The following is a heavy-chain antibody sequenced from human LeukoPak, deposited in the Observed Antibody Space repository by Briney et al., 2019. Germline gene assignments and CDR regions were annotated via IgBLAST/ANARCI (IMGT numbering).Heavy chain of an antibody. V-gene: IGHV3-30*18. Sequence: GGSLRLSCAASGLTFSSFGMHWVRQAPGKGLEWLASISFDGSEIYYGDSVKGRFTISRDNSKNTLFLQMNSLRADDTAVYPCAKDREGRGYNYGTYFDYWGQGTLVTVSS. CDR2: ISFDGSEI. CDR3: AKDREGRGYNYGTYFDY. CDR1: GLTFSSFG. D-gene: IGHD5-18*01. J-gene: IGHJ4*02.